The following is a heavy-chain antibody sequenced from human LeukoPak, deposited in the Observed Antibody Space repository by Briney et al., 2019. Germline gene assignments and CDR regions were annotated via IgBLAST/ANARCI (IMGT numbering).Heavy chain of an antibody. V-gene: IGHV3-23*01. Sequence: GGSLRLSCAASGFTFSNFWMNWVRQAPGKGLEWVSSIGSGTTSTYFADSVKGRFTISRDNSKNTLYVQMNSLRAEDTAIYYCAKGVAYYYDTSGYFDYWGQGTLVTVSS. CDR3: AKGVAYYYDTSGYFDY. CDR2: IGSGTTST. J-gene: IGHJ4*02. CDR1: GFTFSNFW. D-gene: IGHD3-22*01.